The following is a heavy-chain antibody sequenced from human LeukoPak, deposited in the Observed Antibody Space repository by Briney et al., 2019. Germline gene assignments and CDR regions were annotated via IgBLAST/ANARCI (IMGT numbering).Heavy chain of an antibody. CDR1: GFTFNSYA. V-gene: IGHV3-15*01. Sequence: GSLRLSCAASGFTFNSYAMSWIRQAPGKGLEWVGRIKSKTDGGTTDYAAPVKGRFTISRDDSKNTLYLQMNSLKTEDTAVYYCTTHGYSGSYYVQYWGQGTLVTVSS. J-gene: IGHJ4*02. CDR2: IKSKTDGGTT. D-gene: IGHD1-26*01. CDR3: TTHGYSGSYYVQY.